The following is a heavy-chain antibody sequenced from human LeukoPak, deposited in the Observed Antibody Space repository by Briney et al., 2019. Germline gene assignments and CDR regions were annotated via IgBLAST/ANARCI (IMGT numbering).Heavy chain of an antibody. CDR3: ARMRLSSDAFDI. CDR2: ISYDGSTK. Sequence: GGSLRLSCAASGFTFSSYAIHWVRQAPGKGLEWVALISYDGSTKYSTDSVKGRFTISRDNSKNTLYLQMNSLRAEDTAVYYCARMRLSSDAFDIWGQGTMVTVSS. V-gene: IGHV3-30*04. J-gene: IGHJ3*02. CDR1: GFTFSSYA. D-gene: IGHD2-2*01.